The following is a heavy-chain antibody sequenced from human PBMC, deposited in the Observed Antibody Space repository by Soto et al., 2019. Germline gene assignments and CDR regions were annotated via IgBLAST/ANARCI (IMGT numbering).Heavy chain of an antibody. CDR3: ARIVGSRYFDWYQFDS. Sequence: SETLSLTCTVSGGSIRSYFWSWIRQPPGKGLEWIGYIYYTGSTKHNSSLKSRVTISVDTSKNQFSLKLSSVTAADTAVYYCARIVGSRYFDWYQFDSWGQGTLVTVSS. CDR1: GGSIRSYF. V-gene: IGHV4-59*01. J-gene: IGHJ4*02. CDR2: IYYTGST. D-gene: IGHD3-9*01.